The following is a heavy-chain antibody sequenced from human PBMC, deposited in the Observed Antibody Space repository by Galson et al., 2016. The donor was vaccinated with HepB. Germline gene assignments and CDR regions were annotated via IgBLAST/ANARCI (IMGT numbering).Heavy chain of an antibody. J-gene: IGHJ4*02. Sequence: SLRLSCAASAFTFRSFWMSWVRQAPGKGLEWVANIKQDGTEKYYMDSVKGRFTISRDNAKNSLYLRMNSLRADDTAVYYCARDRGYSGWSYFDYWGQGTLVTVSS. CDR1: AFTFRSFW. CDR3: ARDRGYSGWSYFDY. V-gene: IGHV3-7*03. D-gene: IGHD6-19*01. CDR2: IKQDGTEK.